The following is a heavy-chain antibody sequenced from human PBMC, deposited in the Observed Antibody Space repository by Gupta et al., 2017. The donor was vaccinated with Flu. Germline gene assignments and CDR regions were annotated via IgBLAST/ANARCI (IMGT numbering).Heavy chain of an antibody. D-gene: IGHD1-26*01. J-gene: IGHJ5*02. CDR2: INPNRGVT. CDR1: GYTFTGYY. Sequence: QVQLVQSGAEVQTPGASLKVSCKASGYTFTGYYIHWVRQAPGQGREWMGGINPNRGVTNYAQEFQGRVTMTRETSITTAYMDLSSLRSDDTAVYYCARDRSGAPQRGTTCSYNWFDPWGQGTLVTVSS. CDR3: ARDRSGAPQRGTTCSYNWFDP. V-gene: IGHV1-2*02.